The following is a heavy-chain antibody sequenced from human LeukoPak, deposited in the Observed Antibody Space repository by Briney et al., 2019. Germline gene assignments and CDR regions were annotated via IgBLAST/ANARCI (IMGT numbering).Heavy chain of an antibody. J-gene: IGHJ6*02. V-gene: IGHV4-4*07. CDR3: GGPAMEFSGSGSYLLTSPRYGMDV. CDR1: GGSISSYY. D-gene: IGHD3-10*01. CDR2: IYTSGST. Sequence: SETLSLTCTVSGGSISSYYWSWIRQPAGEGLEWIGRIYTSGSTNYNPSLKSRVTMSVDTSKNQFSLKLSSVTAAGTGVYSCGGPAMEFSGSGSYLLTSPRYGMDVWGQGTTVTVSS.